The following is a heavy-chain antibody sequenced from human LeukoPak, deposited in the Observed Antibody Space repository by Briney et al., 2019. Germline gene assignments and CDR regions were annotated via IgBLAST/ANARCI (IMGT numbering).Heavy chain of an antibody. CDR3: AKSYFDYSTYYSYYFNL. D-gene: IGHD4-11*01. V-gene: IGHV4-4*07. CDR2: IYTSGST. CDR1: GGSITSYF. Sequence: SETLSLTCTVSGGSITSYFWSWIRQPAGKGLEWIGRIYTSGSTNYNPSLKSRVTISVDTSKSQFALKLSSVTAADTAVYYCAKSYFDYSTYYSYYFNLWGQGALVTVSS. J-gene: IGHJ4*02.